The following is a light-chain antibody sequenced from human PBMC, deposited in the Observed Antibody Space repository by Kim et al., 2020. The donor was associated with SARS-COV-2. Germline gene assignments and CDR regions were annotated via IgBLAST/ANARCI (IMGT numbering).Light chain of an antibody. Sequence: EVVMTQSPVTLSVSPGETATLSCKASQRISGNLAWYQQRPGQTPRLLIYGATSRATGVPVRFSGSQSGTEFNLTISSLQSEDFAVYYCQQYNNWPPVAVGQGTKLE. J-gene: IGKJ2*01. CDR3: QQYNNWPPVA. V-gene: IGKV3-15*01. CDR2: GAT. CDR1: QRISGN.